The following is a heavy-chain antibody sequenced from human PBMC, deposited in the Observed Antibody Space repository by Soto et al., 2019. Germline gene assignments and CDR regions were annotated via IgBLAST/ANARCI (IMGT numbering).Heavy chain of an antibody. CDR2: IYHSGST. CDR1: GGSISSGGYS. J-gene: IGHJ3*02. Sequence: SETLSLTCAVSGGSISSGGYSWSWIRQPPGKGLEWIGYIYHSGSTYYNPSLKSRVTISVDRSKNQFSLKLSSVTAADTAVYYCARSLLSAGTGLSAFDIWGQGTMVTVSS. V-gene: IGHV4-30-2*01. CDR3: ARSLLSAGTGLSAFDI. D-gene: IGHD1-1*01.